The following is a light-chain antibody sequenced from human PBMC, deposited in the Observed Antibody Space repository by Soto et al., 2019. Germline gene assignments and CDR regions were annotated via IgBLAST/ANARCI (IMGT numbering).Light chain of an antibody. CDR3: QQYGDSPRGT. V-gene: IGKV3D-20*01. J-gene: IGKJ4*01. CDR2: DAS. CDR1: QIVSSNY. Sequence: EVVLTQSPASLSLSPGERATLSCGASQIVSSNYLPWYQQKPGLAPRLLIYDASTRATGVPDRFRGSGSGIDFSLTINRLDPEDSAVYYCQQYGDSPRGTFGGGTKVEIK.